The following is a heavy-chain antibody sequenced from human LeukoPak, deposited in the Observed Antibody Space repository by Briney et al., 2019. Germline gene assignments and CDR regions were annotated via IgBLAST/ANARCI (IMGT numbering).Heavy chain of an antibody. CDR2: ISSSSSYI. V-gene: IGHV3-21*01. CDR3: ARDFGEDLDY. D-gene: IGHD3-10*01. J-gene: IGHJ4*02. Sequence: GGSLRLSCAASGFTFSSYGMNRVRQAPGKGLEWVSSISSSSSYIYYADSVKGRFTISRDNAKNSLYLQMNSLRAEDTAVYYCARDFGEDLDYWGQGTLVTVSS. CDR1: GFTFSSYG.